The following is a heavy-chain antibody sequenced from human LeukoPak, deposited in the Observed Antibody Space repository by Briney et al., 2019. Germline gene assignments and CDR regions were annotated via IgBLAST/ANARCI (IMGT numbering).Heavy chain of an antibody. J-gene: IGHJ5*02. D-gene: IGHD4-17*01. Sequence: SETLSLACTVSGGSISSYYWSWIRQPPGKGLEWIGYIYYSGSTNYNPSLKSRVTISVDTSKNQFSLKLSSVTAADTAVYYCARGINGDYEAVNWFDPWGQGTLVTVSS. CDR3: ARGINGDYEAVNWFDP. CDR2: IYYSGST. V-gene: IGHV4-59*01. CDR1: GGSISSYY.